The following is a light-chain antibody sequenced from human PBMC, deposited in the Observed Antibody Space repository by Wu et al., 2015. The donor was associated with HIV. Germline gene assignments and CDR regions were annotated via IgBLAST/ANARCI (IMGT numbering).Light chain of an antibody. Sequence: EIVLTQSPGTLSLSPGERAALSCRASQTVNDNFLSWYQQRVGQAPRLLIYAASNRATGIPDRFSGSGSGTDFTLTISRLEPEDFAVYYCQQSDRSHPGVTFGQGTKVEIK. J-gene: IGKJ1*01. CDR1: QTVNDNF. CDR2: AAS. CDR3: QQSDRSHPGVT. V-gene: IGKV3-20*01.